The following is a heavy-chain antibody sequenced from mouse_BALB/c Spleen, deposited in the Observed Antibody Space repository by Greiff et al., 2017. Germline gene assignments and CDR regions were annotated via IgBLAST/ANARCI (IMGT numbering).Heavy chain of an antibody. V-gene: IGHV3-2*02. CDR2: ISYSGST. CDR1: GYSITSDYA. Sequence: EVQLQQSGPGLVKPSQSLSLTCTVTGYSITSDYAWNWIRQFPGNKLEWMGYISYSGSTSYNPSLKSRISITRDTSKNQFFLQLNSVTTEDTATYYCASTGYRYRRYFDYWGQGTTLTVSS. CDR3: ASTGYRYRRYFDY. J-gene: IGHJ2*01. D-gene: IGHD2-14*01.